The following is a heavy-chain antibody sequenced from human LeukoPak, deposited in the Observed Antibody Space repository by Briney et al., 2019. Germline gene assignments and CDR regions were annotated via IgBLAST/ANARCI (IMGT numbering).Heavy chain of an antibody. CDR1: GFTFTNAW. CDR2: IKSKTGGGTT. CDR3: TTSYYGFFDS. V-gene: IGHV3-15*01. D-gene: IGHD2-2*01. J-gene: IGHJ4*02. Sequence: GGSLRLSCAASGFTFTNAWMSWVRQAPGKGLEWVGRIKSKTGGGTTDYAAPVKGRFTISRDDSKNTLYLQVTSLKTEDTAVYYCTTSYYGFFDSWGQGTLVTVSS.